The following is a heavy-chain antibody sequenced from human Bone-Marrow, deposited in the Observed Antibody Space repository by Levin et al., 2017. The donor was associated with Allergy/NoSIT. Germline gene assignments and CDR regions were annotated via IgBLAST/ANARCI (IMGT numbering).Heavy chain of an antibody. CDR1: GFTFSSYW. J-gene: IGHJ4*02. D-gene: IGHD5-24*01. Sequence: PGGSLRLSCAASGFTFSSYWMSWVRQAPGKGLEWVANIKQDGSEKYYVDSVKGRFTISRDNAKNSLYLQMNSLRAEDTAVYYCASVATIFAPDYWGQGTLVTVSS. V-gene: IGHV3-7*01. CDR3: ASVATIFAPDY. CDR2: IKQDGSEK.